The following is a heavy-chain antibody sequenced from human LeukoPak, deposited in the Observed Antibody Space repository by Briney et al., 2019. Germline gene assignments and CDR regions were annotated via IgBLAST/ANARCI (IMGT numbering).Heavy chain of an antibody. V-gene: IGHV3-23*01. Sequence: GGSLRLSCAGSGFIFSDYVMSWVRQAPGKGLEWVSASGTGGSTYYADSVKGRFTISRDNSKNTLYLQMNSLRAEDTALYYCANTDYWGQGTLVPVSS. CDR2: SGTGGST. J-gene: IGHJ4*02. CDR1: GFIFSDYV. CDR3: ANTDY.